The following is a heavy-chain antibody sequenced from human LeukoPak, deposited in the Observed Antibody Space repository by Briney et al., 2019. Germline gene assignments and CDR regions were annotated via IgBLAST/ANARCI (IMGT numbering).Heavy chain of an antibody. D-gene: IGHD5-18*01. V-gene: IGHV1-69*04. CDR3: AGDRRTRGYSYGGLFDY. Sequence: SVKVSCKASGGTFSSYAISWVRQATGQGLEWMGRIIPILGIANYAQKFQARVTITAYKPTSTAYMELSSLRSEDTAVYYCAGDRRTRGYSYGGLFDYWGQGTLVTVSS. CDR1: GGTFSSYA. J-gene: IGHJ4*02. CDR2: IIPILGIA.